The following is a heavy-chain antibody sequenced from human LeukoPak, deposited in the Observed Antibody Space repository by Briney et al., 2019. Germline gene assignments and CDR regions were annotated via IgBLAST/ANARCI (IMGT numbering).Heavy chain of an antibody. D-gene: IGHD2-15*01. CDR1: GGTFSSYA. CDR2: IIPIFGTA. CDR3: AGRYCSGGSCYLYYFEY. J-gene: IGHJ4*02. V-gene: IGHV1-69*13. Sequence: ASVKVSCKASGGTFSSYAISWVRQAPGQGLEWMGGIIPIFGTANYAQKFQGRVTITADESTSTAYMELSSLRSEDTAVYYCAGRYCSGGSCYLYYFEYWGQGTLVTVSS.